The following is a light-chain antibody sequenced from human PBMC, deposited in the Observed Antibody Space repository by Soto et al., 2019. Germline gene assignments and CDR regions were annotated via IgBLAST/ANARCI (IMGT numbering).Light chain of an antibody. CDR1: QSVGSY. CDR2: DTF. Sequence: EVVLTQSPATLSLSPGERATLSCRASQSVGSYLAWFQQKPGQTPRLLIYDTFNRATGIPARFRGSGSATDFTLTISSLEPEDFAVYYCQLRNNWPPSYTFGQGTKLEIE. V-gene: IGKV3-11*01. J-gene: IGKJ2*01. CDR3: QLRNNWPPSYT.